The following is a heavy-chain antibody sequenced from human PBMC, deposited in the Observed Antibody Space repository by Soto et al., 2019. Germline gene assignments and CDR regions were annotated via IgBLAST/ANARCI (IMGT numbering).Heavy chain of an antibody. D-gene: IGHD3-3*01. Sequence: GGSLRLSCAASGFTLSSYEMNWVRQAPGKGLEWVSYISGSGRTIYYADSVKGRFTISRDNAKNSLYLQMNSLRAEDTAVYYCAWSGTYEPLYYWGQGTLVTVSS. J-gene: IGHJ4*02. CDR1: GFTLSSYE. CDR2: ISGSGRTI. CDR3: AWSGTYEPLYY. V-gene: IGHV3-48*03.